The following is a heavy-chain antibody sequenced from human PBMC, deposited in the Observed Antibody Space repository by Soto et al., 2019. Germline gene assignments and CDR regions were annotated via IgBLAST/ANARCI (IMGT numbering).Heavy chain of an antibody. D-gene: IGHD1-20*01. J-gene: IGHJ6*02. V-gene: IGHV1-69*13. CDR2: IIPIFGTA. CDR1: GGTFSSYA. Sequence: SVKVSCKAPGGTFSSYAISWVRQAPGQGLEWMGGIIPIFGTANYAQKFQGRVTITADESTSTAYMELSSLRSEDTAVYYCASGITGTRVPLLYYYGMDVWGQGTTVTVSS. CDR3: ASGITGTRVPLLYYYGMDV.